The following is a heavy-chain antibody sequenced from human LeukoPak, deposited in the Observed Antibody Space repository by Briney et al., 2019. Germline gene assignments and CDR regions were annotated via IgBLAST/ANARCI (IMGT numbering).Heavy chain of an antibody. CDR1: GVSISSYY. Sequence: SETLSLTCTVSGVSISSYYWSWIRQPPGKGLEWIGYIYYSGSTNYNPSLKSRVTISVDTSKNQFSLKLSSVTAADTAVYYCASGWYNSHQFYWGQGTLVTVSS. J-gene: IGHJ4*02. CDR3: ASGWYNSHQFY. V-gene: IGHV4-59*01. D-gene: IGHD6-19*01. CDR2: IYYSGST.